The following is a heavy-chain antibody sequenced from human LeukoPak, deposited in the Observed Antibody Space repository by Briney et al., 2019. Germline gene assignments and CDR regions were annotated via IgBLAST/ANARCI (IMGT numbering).Heavy chain of an antibody. D-gene: IGHD2-8*02. Sequence: GGSLRLSCAASGFTFSRYAKSWVRQAPGKGLEWVSAISGSGGSTYYADYLKGRFTISRDKSKNTLYLDMNSLTAEDTAVYYCAKDRAGGAFDDDAFDIWGQGTMVTVSS. J-gene: IGHJ3*02. CDR1: GFTFSRYA. V-gene: IGHV3-23*01. CDR2: ISGSGGST. CDR3: AKDRAGGAFDDDAFDI.